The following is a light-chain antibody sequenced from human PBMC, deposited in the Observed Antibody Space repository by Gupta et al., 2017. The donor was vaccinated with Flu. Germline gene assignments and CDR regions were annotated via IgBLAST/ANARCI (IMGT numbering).Light chain of an antibody. CDR1: SSNIGTPFD. V-gene: IGLV1-40*01. J-gene: IGLJ1*01. Sequence: QSVLTQPPSVSGAPGQRVNIPCTGSSSNIGTPFDVHWYQQLPGTAPKLLIYGTTNRPSGVPDRFSGSKSGTSASLAITGLQAEDEADYYCQSYDTSLRNVFGTGTKVTVL. CDR2: GTT. CDR3: QSYDTSLRNV.